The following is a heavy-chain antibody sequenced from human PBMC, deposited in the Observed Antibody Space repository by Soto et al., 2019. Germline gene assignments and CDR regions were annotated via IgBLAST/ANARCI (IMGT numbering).Heavy chain of an antibody. D-gene: IGHD3-10*01. CDR3: ARRGVNPAFDI. CDR2: IWDDGSNK. CDR1: GFTFNNYG. J-gene: IGHJ3*02. V-gene: IGHV3-33*01. Sequence: GGSLRLSCAASGFTFNNYGMHWVRQAPGRGLEWVTVIWDDGSNKFYADSVKGRFTVSRDKSKNTLYLQMNSLRAEDTAVYYCARRGVNPAFDIWGQGTMVTVSS.